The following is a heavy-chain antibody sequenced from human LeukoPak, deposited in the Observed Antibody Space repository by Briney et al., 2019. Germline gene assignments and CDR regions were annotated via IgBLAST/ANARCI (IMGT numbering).Heavy chain of an antibody. Sequence: GGSLRLSCAASGFTFSSYVMSWVRQAPGKGLEWVSAVTTSGGTTYYADSVKGRFTISRDNSKNTLFLQMNSLRAEDTTVYYCAREGFDYWGQGTLVTVSS. CDR3: AREGFDY. V-gene: IGHV3-23*01. J-gene: IGHJ4*02. CDR1: GFTFSSYV. CDR2: VTTSGGTT.